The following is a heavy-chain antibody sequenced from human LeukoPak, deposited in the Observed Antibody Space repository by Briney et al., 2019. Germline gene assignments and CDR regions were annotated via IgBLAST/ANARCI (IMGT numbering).Heavy chain of an antibody. V-gene: IGHV1-2*02. Sequence: GASVKVSCKASGYTFTGYFIHWLRQAPGQGPEWMGWINPNSGGTHDAQKCQGRVTMTRDTSISTAYMELSGLRSDDTAVYYCARGFTIFGGTFDYWGQGTLVTVSS. CDR2: INPNSGGT. J-gene: IGHJ4*02. D-gene: IGHD3-3*01. CDR3: ARGFTIFGGTFDY. CDR1: GYTFTGYF.